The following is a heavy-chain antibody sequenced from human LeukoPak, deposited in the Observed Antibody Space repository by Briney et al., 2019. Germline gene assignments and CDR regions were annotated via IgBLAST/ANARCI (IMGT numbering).Heavy chain of an antibody. CDR2: IYYSGST. CDR3: ASLAARLIFDYYYYMDV. Sequence: PSETLSLTCTVSGGSISSSSYYWGWIRQPPGKGLEWIGSIYYSGSTYYNPSLKSRVTISVDTSKNQFSLKLSSVTAADTAVYYCASLAARLIFDYYYYMDVWGKGTTVTVSS. V-gene: IGHV4-39*01. CDR1: GGSISSSSYY. J-gene: IGHJ6*03. D-gene: IGHD6-6*01.